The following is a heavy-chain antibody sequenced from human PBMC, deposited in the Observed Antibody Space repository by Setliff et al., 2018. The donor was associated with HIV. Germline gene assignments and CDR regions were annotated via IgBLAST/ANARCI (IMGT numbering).Heavy chain of an antibody. D-gene: IGHD3-3*01. CDR2: MNPNSGNT. CDR1: GYTFTNYD. Sequence: ASVKVSCKASGYTFTNYDINWVRQAPGQGLEWMGWMNPNSGNTGYAQKFQGRVTMTRNTSIRTAYMELSSLRSEDTAVYYCARGHLDYNFWDEVLGNWFDPWGQGTLLTVSS. J-gene: IGHJ5*02. CDR3: ARGHLDYNFWDEVLGNWFDP. V-gene: IGHV1-8*02.